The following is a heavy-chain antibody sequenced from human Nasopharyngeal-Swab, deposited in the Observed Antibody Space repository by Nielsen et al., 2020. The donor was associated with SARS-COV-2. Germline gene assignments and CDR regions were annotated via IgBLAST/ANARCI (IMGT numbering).Heavy chain of an antibody. Sequence: GGSLRLSCAASGFTFSSYSMHWVRQAPGKGLEWVAVISYDGSNKYYADSVKGRFTISRDNSKNTLYLQMNSLRAEDTAVYYCAKGGNYYYYMDVWGKGTTVTVSS. J-gene: IGHJ6*03. CDR2: ISYDGSNK. CDR1: GFTFSSYS. CDR3: AKGGNYYYYMDV. V-gene: IGHV3-30*18. D-gene: IGHD3-16*01.